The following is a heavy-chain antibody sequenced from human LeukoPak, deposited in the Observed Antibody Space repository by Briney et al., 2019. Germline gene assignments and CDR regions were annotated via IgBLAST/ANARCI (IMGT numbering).Heavy chain of an antibody. CDR3: ASPGGGPTDY. D-gene: IGHD3-16*01. Sequence: SETLSLTCTISGSSISSGGYYWGWIRQPPGKGLEWIGSIYYSGSTYYNPSLKSRVTISVDTSKNQFSLKLSSVTAADTAVCYCASPGGGPTDYWGQGTLVTVSS. CDR2: IYYSGST. CDR1: GSSISSGGYY. V-gene: IGHV4-39*01. J-gene: IGHJ4*02.